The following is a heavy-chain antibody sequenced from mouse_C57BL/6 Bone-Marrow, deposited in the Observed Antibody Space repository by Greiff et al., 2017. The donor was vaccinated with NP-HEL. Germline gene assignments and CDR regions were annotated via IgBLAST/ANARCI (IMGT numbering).Heavy chain of an antibody. CDR2: INPNNGGT. J-gene: IGHJ2*01. CDR1: GYTFTDYN. CDR3: ARQDYYGSSYTFDY. D-gene: IGHD1-1*01. V-gene: IGHV1-18*01. Sequence: EVKLLESGPELVKPGASVKIPCKASGYTFTDYNMDWVKQSHGKSLEWIGDINPNNGGTIYNQKFKGKATLTVDKSSSTAYMELRSLTSEDTAVYYCARQDYYGSSYTFDYWGQGTTLTVSS.